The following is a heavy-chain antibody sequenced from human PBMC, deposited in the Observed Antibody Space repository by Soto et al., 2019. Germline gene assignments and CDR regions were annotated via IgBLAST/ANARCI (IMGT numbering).Heavy chain of an antibody. CDR1: GFTFDDYA. V-gene: IGHV3-9*01. CDR2: ISWNSDSI. CDR3: AKGGQLLAEGGGY. D-gene: IGHD2-2*01. J-gene: IGHJ4*02. Sequence: EVQLVESGGGLVQPGRSLRLSCAASGFTFDDYAMHWVRQAPGKGLEWVSGISWNSDSIGYADSVKGRFTISRDNAKNSLYLQMNSLRAEDTALYDCAKGGQLLAEGGGYWGQGTLVTVSS.